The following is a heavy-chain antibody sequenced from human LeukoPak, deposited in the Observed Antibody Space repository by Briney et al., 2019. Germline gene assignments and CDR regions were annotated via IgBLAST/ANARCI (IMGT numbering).Heavy chain of an antibody. CDR2: ISWNSGSI. V-gene: IGHV3-9*01. CDR3: AVNAETFDY. CDR1: GLTFDDYA. D-gene: IGHD4-23*01. J-gene: IGHJ4*02. Sequence: PGGSLRLSCAASGLTFDDYAMHWVRQAPGKGLEWVSGISWNSGSIGYADSVKGRFTISRDNAKNSLYLQMNSLRAEDTALYYCAVNAETFDYWGQGTLVIVSS.